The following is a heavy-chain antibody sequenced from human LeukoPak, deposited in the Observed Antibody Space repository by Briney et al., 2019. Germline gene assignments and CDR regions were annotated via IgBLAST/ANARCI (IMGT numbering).Heavy chain of an antibody. J-gene: IGHJ4*02. Sequence: GGSLRLSCSASGFTFSSYAMFWVRQAPGKGLEYVSGISSNGGSTYYADSVKGRFTISRDNSKNTLYLQMSSLRAEDTAVYYCVNRGGLLLYFIYWGQGTLVTVSS. CDR3: VNRGGLLLYFIY. CDR1: GFTFSSYA. V-gene: IGHV3-64D*06. D-gene: IGHD3-22*01. CDR2: ISSNGGST.